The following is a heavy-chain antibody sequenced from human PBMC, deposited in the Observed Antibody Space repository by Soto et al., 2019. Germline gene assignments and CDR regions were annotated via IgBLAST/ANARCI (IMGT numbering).Heavy chain of an antibody. V-gene: IGHV4-59*12. J-gene: IGHJ5*02. D-gene: IGHD3-10*01. CDR3: ARDGGSGSYYNWFDP. CDR1: GGSISSYY. Sequence: NPSETLSLTCTVSGGSISSYYWSWIRQPPGKGLEWIGYIYYSGSTNYNPSLKSRVTISVDTSKNQFSLKLSSVTAADTAVYYCARDGGSGSYYNWFDPWGQGTLVTGSS. CDR2: IYYSGST.